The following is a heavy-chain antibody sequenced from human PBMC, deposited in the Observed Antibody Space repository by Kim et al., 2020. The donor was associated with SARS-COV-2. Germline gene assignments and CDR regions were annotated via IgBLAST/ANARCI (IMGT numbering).Heavy chain of an antibody. CDR3: ARHGGYYYGSGSYMFFDY. D-gene: IGHD3-10*01. Sequence: GESLKISCKGSGYSFTSYWIGWVCQMPGKGLEWMGIIYPGDSDTRYSPSFQGQVTISADKSISTAYLQWSSLKASDTAMYYCARHGGYYYGSGSYMFFDYWGQGTLVTVSS. CDR2: IYPGDSDT. CDR1: GYSFTSYW. J-gene: IGHJ4*02. V-gene: IGHV5-51*01.